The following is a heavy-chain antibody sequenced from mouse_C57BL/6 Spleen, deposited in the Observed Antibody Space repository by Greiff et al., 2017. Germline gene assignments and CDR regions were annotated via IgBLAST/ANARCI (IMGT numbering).Heavy chain of an antibody. CDR2: IYPSDSET. J-gene: IGHJ2*01. V-gene: IGHV1-61*01. CDR1: GYTFTSYW. Sequence: VQLQQPGAELVRPGSSVKLSCKASGYTFTSYWMDWVKQRPGQGLEWIGNIYPSDSETHYNQKFKDKATLTVDKSSSTAYMQLSSLTSEDSAVYYCARWDGNYGGYFDDWGQGTTLTVSS. CDR3: ARWDGNYGGYFDD. D-gene: IGHD2-1*01.